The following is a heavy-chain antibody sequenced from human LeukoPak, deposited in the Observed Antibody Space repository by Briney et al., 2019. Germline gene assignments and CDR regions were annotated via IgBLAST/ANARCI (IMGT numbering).Heavy chain of an antibody. V-gene: IGHV3-33*06. CDR2: IWYDGSNK. J-gene: IGHJ4*02. D-gene: IGHD6-13*01. Sequence: GRSLRLSCAASGFTFSSYGMHWVRQAPGKGLEWVAVIWYDGSNKYYEDSVKGRFTISRDNSKNTLYLQMNSLRAEDTAVYYCAKGAAAAGKGDYFDYWGQGTLVTVSS. CDR3: AKGAAAAGKGDYFDY. CDR1: GFTFSSYG.